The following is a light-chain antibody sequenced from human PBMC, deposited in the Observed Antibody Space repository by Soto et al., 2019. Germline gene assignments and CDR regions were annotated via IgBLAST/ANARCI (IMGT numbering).Light chain of an antibody. CDR3: QQYCSSPWT. J-gene: IGKJ1*01. CDR2: GAS. Sequence: EIVLTQSPGTLSLSPGERATLSCRASQSVSSSYLAWYQQKPGQAPRPLIYGASSRAIGIPDRFSGSGSGTDFTLTISILEPEDFAVYCCQQYCSSPWTFGQGTQGEIK. CDR1: QSVSSSY. V-gene: IGKV3-20*01.